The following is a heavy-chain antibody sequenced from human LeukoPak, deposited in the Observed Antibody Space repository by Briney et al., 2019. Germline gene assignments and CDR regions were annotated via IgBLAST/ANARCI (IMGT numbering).Heavy chain of an antibody. Sequence: KPSETLSLTCTVSGASISAYYWSWIRQPAGKGLEWIGRIYTSGSTNYNPSLKSRVTMSVDTSKNQFSLKLSSVTAADTAVYYCARDQGYCSSTSCAPGYYYGMDVWGQGTTVTVSS. J-gene: IGHJ6*02. V-gene: IGHV4-4*07. CDR1: GASISAYY. CDR3: ARDQGYCSSTSCAPGYYYGMDV. D-gene: IGHD2-2*01. CDR2: IYTSGST.